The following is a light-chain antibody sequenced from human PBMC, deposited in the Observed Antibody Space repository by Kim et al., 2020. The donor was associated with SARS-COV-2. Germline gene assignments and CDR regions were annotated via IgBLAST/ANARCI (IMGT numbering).Light chain of an antibody. V-gene: IGLV9-49*01. Sequence: QPVLTQPPSASASLGASVTLTCTLSSGYSNYKVDWYQQRPGKGPRFVMRVGTGGIVGSKGDGIPDRFSVLGSGLNRYLTIKNIQEEDESDYHCGADHGSGSNFVLRFGGGTQLTVL. CDR3: GADHGSGSNFVLR. CDR2: VGTGGIVG. CDR1: SGYSNYK. J-gene: IGLJ2*01.